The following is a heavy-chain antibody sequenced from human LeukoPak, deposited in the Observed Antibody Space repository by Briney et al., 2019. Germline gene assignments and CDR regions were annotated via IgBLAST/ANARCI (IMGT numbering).Heavy chain of an antibody. J-gene: IGHJ4*02. Sequence: GGTLRLSCAASGFTFSSYGMTWVRQAPGKGLEWVANIKQDGSEKYYVDSVKGRFTISRDNSKNTLYLQMNSLRAEDTAVYYCAKDRVYSSSYFDYWGQGTLVTVSS. CDR2: IKQDGSEK. V-gene: IGHV3-7*03. D-gene: IGHD6-13*01. CDR3: AKDRVYSSSYFDY. CDR1: GFTFSSYG.